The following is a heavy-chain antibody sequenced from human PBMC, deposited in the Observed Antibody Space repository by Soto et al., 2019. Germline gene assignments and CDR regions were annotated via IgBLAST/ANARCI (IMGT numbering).Heavy chain of an antibody. Sequence: QVQLVQSGGALKKPGASVKVSCKASGYTFTNYAISWVRQAPGRGLEGMGWVNIYNGNPKYAQIFQGRVTMTTDTYTGTAYMELRSLKSYDSAIDYCARDSPYSTSWQRFDSWGQGSLVTVSS. J-gene: IGHJ4*02. D-gene: IGHD6-13*01. CDR2: VNIYNGNP. CDR1: GYTFTNYA. V-gene: IGHV1-18*01. CDR3: ARDSPYSTSWQRFDS.